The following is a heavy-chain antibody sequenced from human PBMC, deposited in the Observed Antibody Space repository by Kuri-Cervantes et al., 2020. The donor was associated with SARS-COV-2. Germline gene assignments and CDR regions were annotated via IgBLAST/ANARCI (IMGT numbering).Heavy chain of an antibody. J-gene: IGHJ4*02. CDR1: GFTLSSYS. CDR2: IWYDGSNK. CDR3: ARTMNLPYSSSSGLGYFDY. D-gene: IGHD6-6*01. V-gene: IGHV3-33*08. Sequence: GESLKISCAASGFTLSSYSMNWVRQAPGKGLEWVAVIWYDGSNKYYADSVKGRFTISRDNSKNTLYLQMNSLRAEDTAVYYCARTMNLPYSSSSGLGYFDYWGQGTLVTVSS.